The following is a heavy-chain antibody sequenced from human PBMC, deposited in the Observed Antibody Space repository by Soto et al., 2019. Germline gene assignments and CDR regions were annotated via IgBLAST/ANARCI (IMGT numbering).Heavy chain of an antibody. CDR3: AKGPVAGVATNYYYYGMDV. CDR2: ISYDGSNK. CDR1: GFTFSSYG. Sequence: VGSLRLSCAASGFTFSSYGMHWVRQAPGKGLEWVAVISYDGSNKYYADSVKGRFTISRDNSKNTLYLQMKSLRAEDTAVYYCAKGPVAGVATNYYYYGMDVWGQGTTVTVSS. J-gene: IGHJ6*02. V-gene: IGHV3-30*18. D-gene: IGHD5-12*01.